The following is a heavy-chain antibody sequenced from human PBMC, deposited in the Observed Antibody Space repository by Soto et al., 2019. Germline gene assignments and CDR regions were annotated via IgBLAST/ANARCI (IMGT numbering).Heavy chain of an antibody. CDR2: ISSGSSNI. V-gene: IGHV3-21*01. D-gene: IGHD2-15*01. J-gene: IGHJ4*02. CDR1: GFAFRSYN. CDR3: ASATVVAGTFDF. Sequence: EVQLVESGGGLVKPGGSLTLSCAGSGFAFRSYNMNWVRKPPGKGLEWVASISSGSSNIYYADSVKGRFTISRDNAKDSLYLQIDSLRAEDSAVYYCASATVVAGTFDFWGQGTLLTVSS.